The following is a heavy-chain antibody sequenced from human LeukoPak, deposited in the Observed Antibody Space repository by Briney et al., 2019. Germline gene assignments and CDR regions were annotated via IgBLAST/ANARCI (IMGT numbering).Heavy chain of an antibody. CDR3: ARARERITMVRGRFDP. D-gene: IGHD3-10*01. Sequence: ASVKVSCKASGYTFTGYYMHWVRQVPGQGLEWMGWINPNSGGTNYAQKFQGRVTMTRDTSISTAYMELSRLRSDDTAVYYCARARERITMVRGRFDPWGQGTLVTVSS. V-gene: IGHV1-2*02. J-gene: IGHJ5*02. CDR1: GYTFTGYY. CDR2: INPNSGGT.